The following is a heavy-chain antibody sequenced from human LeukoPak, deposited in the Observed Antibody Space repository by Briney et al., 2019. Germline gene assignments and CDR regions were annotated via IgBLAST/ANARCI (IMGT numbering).Heavy chain of an antibody. J-gene: IGHJ3*02. Sequence: GGSLRLSCAASGFTFSSYSMNWVRQAPGKGLEWVANIKQDGSEKYYVDSVKGRFTISRDNAKNSLYLQMNSLRAEDTAVYYCARVTTSAFDIWGQGTMVTVSS. V-gene: IGHV3-7*01. CDR2: IKQDGSEK. CDR1: GFTFSSYS. D-gene: IGHD4-11*01. CDR3: ARVTTSAFDI.